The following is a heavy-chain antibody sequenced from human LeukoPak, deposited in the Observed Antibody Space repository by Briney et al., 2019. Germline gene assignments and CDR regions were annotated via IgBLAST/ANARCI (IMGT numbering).Heavy chain of an antibody. CDR2: ISSSGVIT. CDR3: ARVSATVANFDY. J-gene: IGHJ4*02. CDR1: GFTFSGYE. D-gene: IGHD4-23*01. V-gene: IGHV3-48*03. Sequence: PGGSLRLSCAASGFTFSGYEMNWVRQAPGKGLECISYISSSGVITYYADSVKGRFTISRDNDRNSLYLQINSLRVEDTAVYYCARVSATVANFDYWGQGTLVTVSS.